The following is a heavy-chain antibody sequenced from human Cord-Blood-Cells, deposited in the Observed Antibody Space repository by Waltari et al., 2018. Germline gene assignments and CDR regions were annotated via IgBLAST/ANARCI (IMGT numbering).Heavy chain of an antibody. CDR3: AKERGIAARAFDI. V-gene: IGHV3-30*18. CDR2: ISYEGSNK. CDR1: GFTFSSYG. J-gene: IGHJ3*02. D-gene: IGHD6-6*01. Sequence: QVQLVESGGGVVQPGRSLRLSCAASGFTFSSYGMPWVRQAPGKGLEWVAVISYEGSNKYYADSVKGRFTISRDNSKNTLYLQMNSLRAEDTAVYYCAKERGIAARAFDIWGQGTMVTVSS.